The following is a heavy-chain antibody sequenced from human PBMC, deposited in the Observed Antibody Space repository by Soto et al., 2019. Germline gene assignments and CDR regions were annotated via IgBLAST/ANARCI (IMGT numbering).Heavy chain of an antibody. CDR3: ATEMARLRTAVIPKH. CDR1: GFIFSTYA. J-gene: IGHJ4*02. Sequence: QVQLVESGGGVVQPGRSLRLSCVASGFIFSTYAIHWVRQAPGKGLEWVAVISHDGSNTYYADSVKGRFTISRDNSKNTLELQMNSLRAGDTAVYYCATEMARLRTAVIPKHWGERTRVTVSS. D-gene: IGHD4-17*01. CDR2: ISHDGSNT. V-gene: IGHV3-30-3*01.